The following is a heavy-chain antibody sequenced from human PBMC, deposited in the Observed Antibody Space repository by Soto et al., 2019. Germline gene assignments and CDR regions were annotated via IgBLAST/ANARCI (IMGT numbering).Heavy chain of an antibody. J-gene: IGHJ4*02. CDR3: ANSPVYANTWYRFDF. V-gene: IGHV2-5*01. Sequence: SGPTLVNPTQTLTLTCAFSGFSLSTSGVGVGWIRQPPGKALEWLALLYWNGDQRSSPSLKNRLTITKDTSKNQVVLTMTNMDPVDTGNYYCANSPVYANTWYRFDFWGQGTLVTVSS. CDR2: LYWNGDQ. CDR1: GFSLSTSGVG. D-gene: IGHD2-8*01.